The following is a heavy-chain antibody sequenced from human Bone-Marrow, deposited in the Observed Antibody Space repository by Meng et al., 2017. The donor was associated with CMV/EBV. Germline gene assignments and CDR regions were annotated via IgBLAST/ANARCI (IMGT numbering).Heavy chain of an antibody. Sequence: QGQIQGAGPSLLTPSDTLSLPCNVSGASIKNYSWNWVRQPAGQGLEWIGLIQVIGHTVYNPSLKSRVTVSLDASKSQFSLTLNSVTAADTATYYCAGSRPGGGACDYWGQGILVTVSS. CDR3: AGSRPGGGACDY. CDR2: IQVIGHT. CDR1: GASIKNYS. J-gene: IGHJ4*02. D-gene: IGHD3-16*01. V-gene: IGHV4-4*07.